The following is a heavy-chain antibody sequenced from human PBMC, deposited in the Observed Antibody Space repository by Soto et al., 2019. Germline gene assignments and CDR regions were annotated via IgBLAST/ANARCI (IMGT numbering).Heavy chain of an antibody. CDR3: ARDRGIFGVDNYYGMDV. CDR2: IKQDGSEK. V-gene: IGHV3-7*03. Sequence: HPGGSLRLSCAASGFTFSSYWMSWVRQAPGKGLEWVANIKQDGSEKYYVDSVKGRFTISRDNAKNSLYLQMNSLRAEDTAVYYCARDRGIFGVDNYYGMDVWGQGTTVTVSS. D-gene: IGHD3-3*01. J-gene: IGHJ6*02. CDR1: GFTFSSYW.